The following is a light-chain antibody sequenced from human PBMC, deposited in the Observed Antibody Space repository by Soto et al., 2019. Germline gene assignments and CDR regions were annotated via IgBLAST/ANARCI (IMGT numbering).Light chain of an antibody. CDR1: SSDVGGYKY. V-gene: IGLV2-14*03. J-gene: IGLJ1*01. Sequence: QSVLTQPASVSGSPGQSITLSCTGSSSDVGGYKYVSWYQQLPGKAPKLMIYDVSIRTSGVSNRFSGSKSGNTASLTISGLQAEDEADYYCSSYTSSTTLVFGTGTKVTVL. CDR3: SSYTSSTTLV. CDR2: DVS.